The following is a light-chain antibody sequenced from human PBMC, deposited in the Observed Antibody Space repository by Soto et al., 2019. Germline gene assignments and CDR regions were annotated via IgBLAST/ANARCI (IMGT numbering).Light chain of an antibody. CDR2: DAS. CDR1: QSVSSY. Sequence: EIVLTQSTATLSLSPGERATLSCRASQSVSSYLAWYQQKPGQAPRLLIYDASNRATGIPARFSGSGSGTDFTLTISSLEPEDFAVYYCQQRSNWPGTFGQETKVEI. J-gene: IGKJ1*01. CDR3: QQRSNWPGT. V-gene: IGKV3-11*01.